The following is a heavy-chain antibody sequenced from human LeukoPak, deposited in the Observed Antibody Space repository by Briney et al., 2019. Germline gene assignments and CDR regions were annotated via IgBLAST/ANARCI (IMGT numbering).Heavy chain of an antibody. CDR3: AKHFGSSYGYYAY. V-gene: IGHV3-53*01. CDR2: IYSGGST. D-gene: IGHD5-18*01. CDR1: GFTVSSNY. J-gene: IGHJ4*02. Sequence: GGSLRLSCAASGFTVSSNYMSWVRQAPGKGLEWVSVIYSGGSTYYADSVKGRFTISRDNSKNTLYLQMNSLRAEDTAVYYCAKHFGSSYGYYAYWGQGTLVTVSS.